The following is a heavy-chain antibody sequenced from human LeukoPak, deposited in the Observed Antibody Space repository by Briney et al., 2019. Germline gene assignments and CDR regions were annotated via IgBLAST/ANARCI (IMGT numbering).Heavy chain of an antibody. CDR1: GGSISSGGYS. J-gene: IGHJ5*02. D-gene: IGHD3-3*01. V-gene: IGHV4-30-2*01. Sequence: PSETLSLTCAVSGGSISSGGYSWSWIRQPPGKGLEWIGYNYHSGSTYYNPSLKSRVTISVDRSKNQFSLKLSSVTAADTAVYYCARGMEGRNYDFWSGYSKWFDPWGQGTLVTVSS. CDR2: NYHSGST. CDR3: ARGMEGRNYDFWSGYSKWFDP.